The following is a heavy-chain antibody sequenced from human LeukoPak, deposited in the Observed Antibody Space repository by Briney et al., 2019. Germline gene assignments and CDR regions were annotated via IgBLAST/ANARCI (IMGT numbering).Heavy chain of an antibody. CDR3: ASSAAAGTFDY. V-gene: IGHV3-33*01. J-gene: IGHJ4*02. Sequence: GGSLRLSCATSGFTFSTYGIHWVRQAPGKGLEWVAAIWPDGSYKYYADSVKGRFTISRDNSKNTVYLQMNTLRDEDTAVYYCASSAAAGTFDYWGQGTLVTVSS. CDR2: IWPDGSYK. CDR1: GFTFSTYG. D-gene: IGHD6-13*01.